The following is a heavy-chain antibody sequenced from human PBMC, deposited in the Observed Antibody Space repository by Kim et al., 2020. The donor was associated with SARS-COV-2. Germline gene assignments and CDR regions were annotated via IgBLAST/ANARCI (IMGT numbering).Heavy chain of an antibody. J-gene: IGHJ4*02. CDR3: ARQRVTMVRGVNCFDY. CDR1: GGSISSSSYY. CDR2: IYYSGST. D-gene: IGHD3-10*01. Sequence: SETLSLTCTVSGGSISSSSYYWGWLRQPPGKGLEWIGSIYYSGSTYYNPSLKSLVTISVDTSKTQFSLKLSSVTAADTAVYYCARQRVTMVRGVNCFDYWGQGTLVTVSS. V-gene: IGHV4-39*01.